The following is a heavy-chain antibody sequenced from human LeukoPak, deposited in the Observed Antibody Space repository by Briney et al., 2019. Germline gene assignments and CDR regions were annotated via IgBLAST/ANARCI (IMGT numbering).Heavy chain of an antibody. CDR2: IIPIFGTA. CDR3: ASSGELRVYYYYYGMDV. CDR1: GGTSSSYA. Sequence: SVKVSCKASGGTSSSYAISWVRQAPGQGLEWMGGIIPIFGTANYAQKFQGRVTITADESTSTAYMELSSLRSEDTAVYYCASSGELRVYYYYYGMDVWGQGTTVTVSS. J-gene: IGHJ6*02. D-gene: IGHD2-15*01. V-gene: IGHV1-69*13.